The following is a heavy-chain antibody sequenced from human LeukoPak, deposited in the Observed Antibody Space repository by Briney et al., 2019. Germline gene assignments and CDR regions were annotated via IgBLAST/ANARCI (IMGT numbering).Heavy chain of an antibody. D-gene: IGHD3-10*01. CDR2: ISISDSIS. Sequence: GGSLRLSCAASGFTLRNYEMNWVRQAPGKGLEWVSYISISDSISYYADSVKGRFTISRDDAKNSLYLHMNSLRAEDTAVYYCARDSGGSGSGFDHWGQGTLVTVSP. J-gene: IGHJ4*02. CDR3: ARDSGGSGSGFDH. V-gene: IGHV3-48*03. CDR1: GFTLRNYE.